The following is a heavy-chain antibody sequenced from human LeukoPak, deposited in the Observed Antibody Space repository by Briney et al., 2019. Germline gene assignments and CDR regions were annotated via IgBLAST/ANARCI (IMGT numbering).Heavy chain of an antibody. CDR2: IIPIFGTA. D-gene: IGHD3-10*01. J-gene: IGHJ3*02. Sequence: SVKVSCKASGGTFSSYAISCVQQAPGQGLEWMGGIIPIFGTANYAQKFQGRVTITADESTSTAYMELSSLRSEDTAVYYCARVLGTMVRGANAFDIWGQGTMVTVSS. CDR3: ARVLGTMVRGANAFDI. CDR1: GGTFSSYA. V-gene: IGHV1-69*13.